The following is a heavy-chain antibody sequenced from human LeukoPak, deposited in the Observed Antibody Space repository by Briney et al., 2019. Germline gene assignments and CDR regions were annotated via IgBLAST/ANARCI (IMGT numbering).Heavy chain of an antibody. CDR1: GFIFDDYA. CDR3: AKFNWNDPLDY. J-gene: IGHJ4*02. Sequence: GGSLRLSCAASGFIFDDYAMHWVRQAPGKGLEWVSGISWNSGSIGYADSVKCRFTISRDNSKNTLYLQMNSLRAEDTAVYYCAKFNWNDPLDYWGQGTLLTVSS. V-gene: IGHV3-9*01. D-gene: IGHD1-20*01. CDR2: ISWNSGSI.